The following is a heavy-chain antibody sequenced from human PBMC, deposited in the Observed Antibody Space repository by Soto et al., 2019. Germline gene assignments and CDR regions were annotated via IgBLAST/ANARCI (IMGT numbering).Heavy chain of an antibody. V-gene: IGHV3-66*01. D-gene: IGHD2-15*01. Sequence: EVQLVESGGGLVQPGGSLRLSCVASGFTVTDIYMNWVRQAPGKGLEWVSVIYKDFTDYADFVRGRFSVSTDTSKNAPCLQLDNLRAEDTAEYYCAREPRYCSGGSCSIMGDAFYIWGQGAMVTVSS. CDR2: IYKDFT. CDR1: GFTVTDIY. CDR3: AREPRYCSGGSCSIMGDAFYI. J-gene: IGHJ3*02.